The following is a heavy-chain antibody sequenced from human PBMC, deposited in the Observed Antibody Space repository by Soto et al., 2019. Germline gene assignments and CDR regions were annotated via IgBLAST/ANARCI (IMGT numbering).Heavy chain of an antibody. CDR3: ARRWGEGRVDY. CDR2: IYHSGNT. CDR1: GGSISSSNW. J-gene: IGHJ4*02. V-gene: IGHV4-4*02. Sequence: QVQLQESGPGLVKPSGTLSLTCAVSGGSISSSNWWICVRQPPGKGLEWIGEIYHSGNTNYNPSLKSRVTMAVDKSRNQFSLKLSSGTAADTAVYYCARRWGEGRVDYWGQGTLVTVSS. D-gene: IGHD3-10*01.